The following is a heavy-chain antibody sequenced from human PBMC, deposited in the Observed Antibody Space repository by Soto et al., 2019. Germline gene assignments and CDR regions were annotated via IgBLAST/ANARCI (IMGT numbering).Heavy chain of an antibody. CDR1: GGSISSAAYC. J-gene: IGHJ4*02. V-gene: IGHV4-30-4*01. Sequence: QVQLQESGPRLVSPSQILSLTCTVSGGSISSAAYCWSWIRQSPDKGLEWIGHIYDGGTTYSSPSLKGRVTISADTSETQFSLKLSSVSAADTAVYYCARGPSGDKIDYWGQGIQVTVSS. CDR2: IYDGGTT. D-gene: IGHD7-27*01. CDR3: ARGPSGDKIDY.